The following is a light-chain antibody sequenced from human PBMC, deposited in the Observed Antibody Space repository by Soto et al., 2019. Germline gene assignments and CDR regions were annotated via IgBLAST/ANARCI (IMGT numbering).Light chain of an antibody. V-gene: IGKV3-15*01. Sequence: EILLTQSPVTLSLSPGQRATLSCRASQSVSSNLAWYQQKPGQAPRLLIYGASNRATGIPARFSGSGSGTEFTLTISRLQSEDFAVYYCQQYNNWPPWTVGQGTKVDI. CDR3: QQYNNWPPWT. J-gene: IGKJ1*01. CDR1: QSVSSN. CDR2: GAS.